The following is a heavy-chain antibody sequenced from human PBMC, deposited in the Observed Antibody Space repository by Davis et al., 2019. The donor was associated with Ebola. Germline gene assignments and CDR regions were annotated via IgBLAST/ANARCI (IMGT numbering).Heavy chain of an antibody. CDR2: ISSSSNYI. CDR1: GFTFSSYS. CDR3: ARCSGGTSWDYYYGMDV. V-gene: IGHV3-21*01. Sequence: GGSLRLSCAASGFTFSSYSMNWVRQAPGKGLEWVSSISSSSNYIYYADSVKGRFTISRDNAKNSLYLQMNSLRAEDTAVYYCARCSGGTSWDYYYGMDVWGQGTTVTVSS. D-gene: IGHD2-15*01. J-gene: IGHJ6*02.